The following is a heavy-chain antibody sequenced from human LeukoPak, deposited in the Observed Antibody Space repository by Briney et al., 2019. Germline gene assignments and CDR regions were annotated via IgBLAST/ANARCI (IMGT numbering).Heavy chain of an antibody. Sequence: GGSLRLSCAASGVTVSSNYISWGRQAPGKGLERGSVVYGGGSAYYADSVKGRFTISRDNPKNTLYLQMNSLKAEDTAVYYCARDRDSSGWYGDAFDIWGQGTRVTVSS. D-gene: IGHD6-19*01. J-gene: IGHJ3*02. V-gene: IGHV3-66*01. CDR3: ARDRDSSGWYGDAFDI. CDR2: VYGGGSA. CDR1: GVTVSSNY.